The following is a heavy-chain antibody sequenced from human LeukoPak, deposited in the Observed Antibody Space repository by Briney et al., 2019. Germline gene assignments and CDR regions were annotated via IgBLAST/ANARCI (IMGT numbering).Heavy chain of an antibody. Sequence: SETLSLTCTVSGGSISDDYWSWIRQPPGKGLEWIAFIYDNGRTSYNSSLQSRVTISGDTSKKQFSLKLDSLTAADTAVYFCARFPNYDDYVRDYWGQGILVTVSS. CDR3: ARFPNYDDYVRDY. CDR1: GGSISDDY. CDR2: IYDNGRT. D-gene: IGHD4-17*01. V-gene: IGHV4-59*01. J-gene: IGHJ4*02.